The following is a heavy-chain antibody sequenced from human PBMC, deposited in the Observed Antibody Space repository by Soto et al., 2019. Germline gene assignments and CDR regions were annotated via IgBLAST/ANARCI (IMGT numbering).Heavy chain of an antibody. J-gene: IGHJ4*02. CDR1: GGTFSSYA. V-gene: IGHV1-69*13. D-gene: IGHD3-22*01. CDR3: ARDRGDYYDSSGPYFDY. CDR2: IIPIFGTA. Sequence: SVKVSCKASGGTFSSYAISWVRQAPGQGLEWMGGIIPIFGTANYAQKFQGRVTITADESTSTAYMELSSLRSEDTAVYYCARDRGDYYDSSGPYFDYWGQGTLVTVSS.